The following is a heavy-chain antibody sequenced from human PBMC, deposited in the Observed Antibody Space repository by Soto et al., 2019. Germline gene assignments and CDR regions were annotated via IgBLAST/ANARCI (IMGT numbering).Heavy chain of an antibody. CDR3: ARGDYIGGSYRYNGGCYFEF. Sequence: EVQLLESGGGLVQPGGSLRLSCAASGFTFSSYAMSWVRQAPGKGLEWVSAISGSGGSTYYADSVKGRFTISRDNSKNTLYLHRNGLVGEDTAVYYCARGDYIGGSYRYNGGCYFEFWGQVALVTV. V-gene: IGHV3-23*01. CDR1: GFTFSSYA. CDR2: ISGSGGST. J-gene: IGHJ4*02. D-gene: IGHD3-16*02.